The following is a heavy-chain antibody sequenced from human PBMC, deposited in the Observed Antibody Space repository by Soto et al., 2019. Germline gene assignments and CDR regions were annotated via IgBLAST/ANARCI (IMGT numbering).Heavy chain of an antibody. J-gene: IGHJ4*02. CDR3: AREVRYYDILTYL. V-gene: IGHV3-33*01. Sequence: LRLSCAASGFTFSSYGMHWVRQAPGKGLEWVAVIWYDGSNKYYADSVKGRFTISRDNSKNTLYLQMNSLRAEDTAVYYCAREVRYYDILTYLWGQGTLVTVSS. CDR2: IWYDGSNK. CDR1: GFTFSSYG. D-gene: IGHD3-9*01.